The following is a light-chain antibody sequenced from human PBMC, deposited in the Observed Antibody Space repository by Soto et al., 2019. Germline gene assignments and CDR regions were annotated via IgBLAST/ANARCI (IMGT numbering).Light chain of an antibody. J-gene: IGKJ3*01. V-gene: IGKV1-27*01. CDR2: AAS. CDR1: QGIRNF. Sequence: DIQMTQSPTSLSASVGDRVTITCRASQGIRNFVAWYQQKPGKAPKLLIYAASTLQSGVPSRFSGSGSGTDFTLTINSLQPEDVATYSCQKYSSVPVFGPGTKVKFK. CDR3: QKYSSVPV.